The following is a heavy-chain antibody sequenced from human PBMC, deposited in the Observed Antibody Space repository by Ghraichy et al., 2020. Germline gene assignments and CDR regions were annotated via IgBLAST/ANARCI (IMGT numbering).Heavy chain of an antibody. CDR1: GFTFSSYV. D-gene: IGHD3-10*01. J-gene: IGHJ4*02. Sequence: GGSLRLSCVASGFTFSSYVMSWVRQAPGKGLEWVSFISGSGGSTNYAGSVKGRFTISRDNSKNTLYLEMNSLRAEDTALYYCAKGRDSTGYGSGTYLDYFDYWGQGTLVTVSS. V-gene: IGHV3-23*01. CDR3: AKGRDSTGYGSGTYLDYFDY. CDR2: ISGSGGST.